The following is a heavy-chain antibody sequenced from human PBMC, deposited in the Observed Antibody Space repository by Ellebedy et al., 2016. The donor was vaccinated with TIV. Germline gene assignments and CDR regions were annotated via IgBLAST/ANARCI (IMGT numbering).Heavy chain of an antibody. CDR1: GYIFSGHF. J-gene: IGHJ4*02. CDR2: INPENGDT. CDR3: AREATAAGPIKHFDY. D-gene: IGHD6-25*01. Sequence: ASVKVSXXASGYIFSGHFLHWARQAPGQGLEWMASINPENGDTGYTQSLQGRVTVTRDTSITTAYMELTRLTSDDTAVYYCAREATAAGPIKHFDYWGQGTLVTVSS. V-gene: IGHV1-2*02.